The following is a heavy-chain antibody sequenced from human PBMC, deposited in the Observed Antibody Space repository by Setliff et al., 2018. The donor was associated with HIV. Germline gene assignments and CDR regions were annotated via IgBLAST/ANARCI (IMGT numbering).Heavy chain of an antibody. V-gene: IGHV4-59*12. CDR2: IYYSGST. D-gene: IGHD6-13*01. J-gene: IGHJ4*02. Sequence: LSLTCTVSGASISSYYWSWIRQPPGKGLEWIGYIYYSGSTNYNPSLKSRVTISVDTSKNQFSLKLSSVTAADTAIYYCARGSPSSSWYGEYAYWGQGTLGTVSS. CDR3: ARGSPSSSWYGEYAY. CDR1: GASISSYY.